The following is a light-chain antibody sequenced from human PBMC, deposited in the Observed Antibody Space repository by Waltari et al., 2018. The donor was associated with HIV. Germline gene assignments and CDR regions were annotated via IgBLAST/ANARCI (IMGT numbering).Light chain of an antibody. CDR2: GAS. J-gene: IGKJ1*01. CDR3: QQYNNWPPWT. CDR1: QSVTRN. V-gene: IGKV3-15*01. Sequence: EIVMTQSPATLSVSPGERATLSCRASQSVTRNLAWYQQTPGQAPRLLIYGASTRATGIPARFSGSGSGTYFTLTISSLQSEDFAVYYCQQYNNWPPWTFGQGTKVEIK.